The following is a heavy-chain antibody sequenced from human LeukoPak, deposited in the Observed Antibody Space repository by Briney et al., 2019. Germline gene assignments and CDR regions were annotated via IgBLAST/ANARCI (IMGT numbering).Heavy chain of an antibody. J-gene: IGHJ4*02. D-gene: IGHD3-10*01. CDR2: ISGSGGST. CDR3: AKAIPGYYGSGSYPFDY. V-gene: IGHV3-23*01. Sequence: GGSLRLSCAASGFTFSSYAMSWVRQAPGKGLEWVSAISGSGGSTYYADSVKGRFTISRDNSKNTLYLQMNSPRAEDTAVYYCAKAIPGYYGSGSYPFDYWGQGTLVTVSS. CDR1: GFTFSSYA.